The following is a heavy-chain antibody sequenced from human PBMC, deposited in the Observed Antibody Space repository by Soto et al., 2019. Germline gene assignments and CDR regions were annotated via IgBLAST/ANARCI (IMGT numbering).Heavy chain of an antibody. D-gene: IGHD5-12*01. CDR1: GFIVSSNY. J-gene: IGHJ4*02. Sequence: PGGSLRLSCAASGFIVSSNYMSWVRQAPGKGLEWVSSISSSSSYIYYADSVKGRFTISRDNAKNSLYLQMNSLRAEDTAVYYCARDQAIKGVDYWGQGTLVTSPQ. V-gene: IGHV3-21*01. CDR3: ARDQAIKGVDY. CDR2: ISSSSSYI.